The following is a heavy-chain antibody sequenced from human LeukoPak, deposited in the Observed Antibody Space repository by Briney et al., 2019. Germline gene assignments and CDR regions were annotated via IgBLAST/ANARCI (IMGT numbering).Heavy chain of an antibody. J-gene: IGHJ4*02. CDR3: ARGSPASEN. V-gene: IGHV1-2*06. D-gene: IGHD2-15*01. CDR2: INPSSGGT. Sequence: GASVKVSCKASGYTFSGYYIHWVRQAPGQGLDWMGRINPSSGGTNYAPKFQGRVTMTRDTSISTAYMDLTRLTSDDTAVYYCARGSPASENWGQGTLVTVSS. CDR1: GYTFSGYY.